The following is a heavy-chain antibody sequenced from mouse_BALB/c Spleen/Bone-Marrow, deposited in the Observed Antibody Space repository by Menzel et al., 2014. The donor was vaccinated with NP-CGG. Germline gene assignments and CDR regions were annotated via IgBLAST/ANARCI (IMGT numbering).Heavy chain of an antibody. CDR3: ARHAYYDQTEVSFVY. CDR2: ISGGGSYT. CDR1: GFTFNSYG. J-gene: IGHJ3*01. V-gene: IGHV5-9-2*01. D-gene: IGHD2-4*01. Sequence: EVQVVESGGGLVKSGGSLKLSCAASGFTFNSYGMSWVRQTPEKRLEWVATISGGGSYTFYPDSVKGRSTISRDNAKNNLYLQLSSLRSEDTALSYCARHAYYDQTEVSFVYWGQGTLVTVSA.